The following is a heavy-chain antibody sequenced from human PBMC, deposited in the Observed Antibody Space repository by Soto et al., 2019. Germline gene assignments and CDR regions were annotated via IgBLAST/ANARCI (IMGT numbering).Heavy chain of an antibody. Sequence: EVQLLESGGGLVQPGGSLRLSCAASGFTFSSYAMSWVRQAPGKGLEWVSAISGSGGSTYYADSVKGRFTISRDNSKNTLYLQMNSLRAEDPAVYYCARPTVTTDYYYCYGMDVWGQGTTVTVSS. CDR2: ISGSGGST. V-gene: IGHV3-23*01. CDR1: GFTFSSYA. J-gene: IGHJ6*02. CDR3: ARPTVTTDYYYCYGMDV. D-gene: IGHD4-17*01.